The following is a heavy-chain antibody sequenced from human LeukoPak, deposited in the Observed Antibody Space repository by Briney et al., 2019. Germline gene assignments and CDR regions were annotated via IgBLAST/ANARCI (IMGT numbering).Heavy chain of an antibody. D-gene: IGHD5-18*01. V-gene: IGHV3-30*04. J-gene: IGHJ3*02. CDR1: GFTFSSYA. Sequence: GGSLRLSCAASGFTFSSYAMHWVRQAPGKGLEWVAVISYDGSNKYYADSVKGRFTISRDNAKNSLYLQMNSLRAVDTAVYYCARGPHSALDTDDAFDIWGQGTMVTVSS. CDR2: ISYDGSNK. CDR3: ARGPHSALDTDDAFDI.